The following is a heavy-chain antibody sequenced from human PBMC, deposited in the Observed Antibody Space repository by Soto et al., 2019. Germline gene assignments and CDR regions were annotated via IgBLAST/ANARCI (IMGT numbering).Heavy chain of an antibody. Sequence: GGSLRLSCAASGFTFSSYAMSWVRQAPGKGLEWVSAISGSGGSTYYADSVKGRFTISRDNSKNTLYPQMNSLRAEDTAVYYCAKYDFWSGSNFDYWGQGTLVTVSS. CDR2: ISGSGGST. J-gene: IGHJ4*02. CDR1: GFTFSSYA. V-gene: IGHV3-23*01. D-gene: IGHD3-3*01. CDR3: AKYDFWSGSNFDY.